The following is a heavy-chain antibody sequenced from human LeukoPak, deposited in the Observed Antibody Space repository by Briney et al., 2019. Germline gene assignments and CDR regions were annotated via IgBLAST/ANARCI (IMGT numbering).Heavy chain of an antibody. CDR1: GFPFSSYG. Sequence: GESLRLACAASGFPFSSYGMNWVRQAPGKGLEWVSGISGSGGSTYYEDSVKGRFTISRDNSKNTLYLQMNSLRAEDTAVYYCAKNSGGTCYSHLDYWGQGTLVTVSS. CDR2: ISGSGGST. D-gene: IGHD2-15*01. CDR3: AKNSGGTCYSHLDY. V-gene: IGHV3-23*01. J-gene: IGHJ4*02.